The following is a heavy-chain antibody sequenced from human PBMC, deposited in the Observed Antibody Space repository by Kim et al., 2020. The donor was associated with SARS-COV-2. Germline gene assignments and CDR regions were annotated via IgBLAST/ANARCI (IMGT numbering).Heavy chain of an antibody. CDR1: GGSISSSSYY. CDR2: IYYSGST. Sequence: SETLSLTCTVSGGSISSSSYYWGWIRQPPGKGLEWIGSIYYSGSTYYNPSLKSRVTISVDTSKNQFSLKLSSVTAADTAVYYCARRGAQEGYGSSRGFDYWGQGTLVTVSS. V-gene: IGHV4-39*01. CDR3: ARRGAQEGYGSSRGFDY. J-gene: IGHJ4*02. D-gene: IGHD6-13*01.